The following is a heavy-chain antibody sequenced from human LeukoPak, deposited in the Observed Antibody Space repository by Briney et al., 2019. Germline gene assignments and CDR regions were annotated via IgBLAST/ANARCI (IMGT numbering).Heavy chain of an antibody. D-gene: IGHD4-11*01. CDR1: GFTCSDYS. V-gene: IGHV3-9*03. CDR3: AKRAWADYLPYYFDY. Sequence: GGSLRLSCAASGFTCSDYSMNWVRQAPGKGLDWVSGMSWNSGSIVYADSVKGRFTISRDNAKNSLYLQMHSLRAEDMALHYCAKRAWADYLPYYFDYWGQGTMVTVSS. CDR2: MSWNSGSI. J-gene: IGHJ4*02.